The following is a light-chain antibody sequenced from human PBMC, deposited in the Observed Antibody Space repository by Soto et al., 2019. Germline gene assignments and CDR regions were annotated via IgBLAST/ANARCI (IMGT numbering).Light chain of an antibody. CDR1: RSNIGAGYD. CDR2: GNS. V-gene: IGLV1-40*01. Sequence: QSVLTQPPSVSGAPGQRVTISCTGSRSNIGAGYDVHWYQQLPGTAPKLLIDGNSNRPSGVPDRFSGSKSGTSASLAITGHQEEDEADYYCQSYDISLSGVVFGGGTKLTVL. CDR3: QSYDISLSGVV. J-gene: IGLJ2*01.